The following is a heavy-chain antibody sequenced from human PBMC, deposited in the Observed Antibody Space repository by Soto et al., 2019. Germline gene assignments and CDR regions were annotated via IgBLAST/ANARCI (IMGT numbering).Heavy chain of an antibody. V-gene: IGHV3-74*01. CDR1: GFPCSSYW. D-gene: IGHD3-9*01. CDR2: ISGDGVTT. J-gene: IGHJ4*01. CDR3: AREYYGLLTGYYTDY. Sequence: EVQLVESGGDLVQRGGSLRLSCAASGFPCSSYWMHWVRHTPGKGLDWVARISGDGVTTYYADSVTGRFTVSRDNAKNTLSLQISGLRAEDTAVYYCAREYYGLLTGYYTDYWGHGTLVSVSS.